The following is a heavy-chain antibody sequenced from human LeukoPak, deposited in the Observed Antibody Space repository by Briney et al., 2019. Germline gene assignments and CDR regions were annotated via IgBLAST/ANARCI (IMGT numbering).Heavy chain of an antibody. J-gene: IGHJ4*02. CDR2: TSSGSDYI. Sequence: KPGGSLRLSCAASGFAFISYSINWVRQAPGKGLEWVSSTSSGSDYIYYADSMKGRFSTSRDNSKNTLYLQMNSLRAEDTAVYYCASGLPPGIIDYWGQGTLVTVSS. CDR3: ASGLPPGIIDY. D-gene: IGHD1-14*01. CDR1: GFAFISYS. V-gene: IGHV3-21*04.